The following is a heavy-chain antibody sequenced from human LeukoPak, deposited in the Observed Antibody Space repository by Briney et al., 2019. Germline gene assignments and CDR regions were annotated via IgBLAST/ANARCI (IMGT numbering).Heavy chain of an antibody. V-gene: IGHV4-31*03. Sequence: SETLSLTCTVSGGSISSGGYYWRWIRQHPGKGLEWIGYIYYSGSTYYNPSLKSRVTISVDTSKNQFSLKLSSVTAADTAVYYCARDKGRYYDFWSGYRSNNWFDPWGQGTLVTVSS. J-gene: IGHJ5*02. CDR2: IYYSGST. CDR3: ARDKGRYYDFWSGYRSNNWFDP. D-gene: IGHD3-3*01. CDR1: GGSISSGGYY.